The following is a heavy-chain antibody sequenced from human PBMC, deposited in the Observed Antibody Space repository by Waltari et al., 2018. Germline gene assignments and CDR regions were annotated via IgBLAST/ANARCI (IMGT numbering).Heavy chain of an antibody. J-gene: IGHJ6*04. CDR3: AKSDFDLATGDAHYGLDV. CDR1: GFSFRSYA. CDR2: ISGRGGCI. D-gene: IGHD3-3*01. Sequence: EVQLVESGGGLVQPGGSLRLSCVASGFSFRSYAMHWVRQTPRNGPGWVAVISGRGGCINSADAFEGRLTVSRDNSKNTRYLEMNSLRVEDTAVYYCAKSDFDLATGDAHYGLDVWGTGATVIVSS. V-gene: IGHV3-23*04.